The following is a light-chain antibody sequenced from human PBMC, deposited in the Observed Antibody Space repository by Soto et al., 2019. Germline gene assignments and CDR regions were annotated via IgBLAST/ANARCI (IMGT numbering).Light chain of an antibody. CDR1: SSDVGGYNY. J-gene: IGLJ3*02. V-gene: IGLV2-14*01. Sequence: QSVLTQPASGSGSPGQSITISCTGTSSDVGGYNYVSWYQQHPGKAPKLIIYEVTHRPSGVSSRFYGSRSGNTASLTISGLQAEDEADYYCKSRTTRNTLVFGGGTKVTVL. CDR2: EVT. CDR3: KSRTTRNTLV.